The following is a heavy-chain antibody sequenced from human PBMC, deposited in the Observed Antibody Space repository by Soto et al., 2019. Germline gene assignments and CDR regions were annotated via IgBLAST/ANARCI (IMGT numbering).Heavy chain of an antibody. CDR2: IYYNAIT. CDR1: GDSVSSGAYY. J-gene: IGHJ5*02. CDR3: ARANIAAAGTIFDP. D-gene: IGHD6-13*01. V-gene: IGHV4-61*03. Sequence: QVQLQESGPGLVKPSETLSLTCTVSGDSVSSGAYYWSWVRQPPGKGLEWIGYIYYNAITNYNPSLKSRVTILVDTSKSDISLTLKSVTAADTTVYYCARANIAAAGTIFDPWGQGVLVTVSA.